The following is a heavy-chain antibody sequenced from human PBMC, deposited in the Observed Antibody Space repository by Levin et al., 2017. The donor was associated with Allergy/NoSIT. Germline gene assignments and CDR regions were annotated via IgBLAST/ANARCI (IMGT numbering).Heavy chain of an antibody. CDR3: ARLVLYDILTGYSYFDY. CDR1: GGSISSNGYY. V-gene: IGHV4-39*01. Sequence: SETLSLTCTVSGGSISSNGYYWGWIRQPPGKGLEWIGSVSYSGGTYYNPSLTSRVTISVDTSKNQFSLKLDSVTAADTAVYYCARLVLYDILTGYSYFDYWGQGTLVTVSS. J-gene: IGHJ4*02. D-gene: IGHD3-9*01. CDR2: VSYSGGT.